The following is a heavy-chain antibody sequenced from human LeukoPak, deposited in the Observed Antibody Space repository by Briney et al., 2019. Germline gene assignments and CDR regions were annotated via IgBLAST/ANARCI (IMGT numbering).Heavy chain of an antibody. CDR2: FDPEDGET. V-gene: IGHV1-24*01. D-gene: IGHD3-10*01. CDR1: GYSFTGHY. CDR3: ATLPGEKGIDY. J-gene: IGHJ4*02. Sequence: ASVKVSCKASGYSFTGHYMHWVRQAPGKGLEWMGGFDPEDGETIYAQKFQGRVTMTEDTSTDTAYMELSSLRSEDTAVYYCATLPGEKGIDYWGQGTLVTVSS.